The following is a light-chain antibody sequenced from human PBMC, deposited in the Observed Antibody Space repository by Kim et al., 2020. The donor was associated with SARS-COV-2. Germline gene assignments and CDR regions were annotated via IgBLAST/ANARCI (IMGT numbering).Light chain of an antibody. J-gene: IGKJ1*01. V-gene: IGKV3-20*01. CDR2: AAS. CDR3: QQYGSSPWT. Sequence: SPGERATLSCRASQSVSSSYLAWYQQKPGQAPRLLIYAASTWATGIPDRFSGSGSGTDFTLTISRLAPEDFAVYYCQQYGSSPWTFGQGTKVDIK. CDR1: QSVSSSY.